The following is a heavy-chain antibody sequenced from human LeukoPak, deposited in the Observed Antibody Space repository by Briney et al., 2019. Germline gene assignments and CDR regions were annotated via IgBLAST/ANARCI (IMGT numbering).Heavy chain of an antibody. Sequence: ASVKVSCKASGYTFTGYYMHWVRQAPGQGLEWMGWINPNSGGTNYAQKFQGRVTMTRDTSISTAYMELSSLRSEDTAVYYCARGAGIAVAGKDYYYYMDVWGKGTTVTISS. CDR3: ARGAGIAVAGKDYYYYMDV. J-gene: IGHJ6*03. D-gene: IGHD6-19*01. V-gene: IGHV1-2*02. CDR2: INPNSGGT. CDR1: GYTFTGYY.